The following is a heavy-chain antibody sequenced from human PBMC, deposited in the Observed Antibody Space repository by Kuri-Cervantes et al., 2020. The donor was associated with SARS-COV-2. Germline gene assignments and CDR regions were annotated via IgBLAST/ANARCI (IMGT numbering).Heavy chain of an antibody. CDR2: IYSCGST. V-gene: IGHV3-66*03. Sequence: GESLKISCAASGFTVSSNYMSWVRQAPGKGLEWVSVIYSCGSTYYADSVKGRFTISRDNSKNTLYLQMNSLRAEDTAVYYCARDTIFGVVIRESSAFDIWGQGTRVTVAS. D-gene: IGHD3-3*01. CDR1: GFTVSSNY. J-gene: IGHJ3*02. CDR3: ARDTIFGVVIRESSAFDI.